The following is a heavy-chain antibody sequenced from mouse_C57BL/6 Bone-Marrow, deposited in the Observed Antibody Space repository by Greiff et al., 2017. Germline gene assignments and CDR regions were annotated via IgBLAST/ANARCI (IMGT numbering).Heavy chain of an antibody. CDR3: ARGGKLYERVLAY. D-gene: IGHD2-12*01. CDR1: GYTFTSYW. Sequence: VQLQQPGAELVKPGASVKLSCKASGYTFTSYWMQWVKQRPGQGLEWIGEIDPSDSYTNYNPKFKGKATLTVDTSSSTAYMQLSSLTSEDSAVYYCARGGKLYERVLAYWGQGTLVTVSA. J-gene: IGHJ3*01. V-gene: IGHV1-50*01. CDR2: IDPSDSYT.